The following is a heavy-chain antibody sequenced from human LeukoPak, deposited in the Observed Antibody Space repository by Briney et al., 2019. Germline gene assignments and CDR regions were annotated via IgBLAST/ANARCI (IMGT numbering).Heavy chain of an antibody. V-gene: IGHV4-34*01. CDR3: ARHDPGSKYYFDY. CDR1: GGSFSGYY. CDR2: IYYSGST. Sequence: SETLSLTCAVYGGSFSGYYWSWIRQPPGKGLEWIGSIYYSGSTYYNPSLKSRVTISVDTSKSQFSLKLSSVTAADTAVYYCARHDPGSKYYFDYWGQGTLVTVSS. J-gene: IGHJ4*02. D-gene: IGHD3-10*01.